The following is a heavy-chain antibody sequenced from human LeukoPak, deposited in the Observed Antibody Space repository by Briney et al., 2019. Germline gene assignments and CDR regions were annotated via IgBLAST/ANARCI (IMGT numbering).Heavy chain of an antibody. Sequence: GGSLRLSCAASGFTFGSYAMSWVRQTPGKSLEWVSIITNGGGTTYYADSVRARFTISRDNSKNMLYLQMNSLRAEDMAVYYCVKLSSGSGSKFGFDSWGQGTLVTVSS. D-gene: IGHD6-19*01. CDR3: VKLSSGSGSKFGFDS. CDR1: GFTFGSYA. V-gene: IGHV3-23*01. CDR2: ITNGGGTT. J-gene: IGHJ4*02.